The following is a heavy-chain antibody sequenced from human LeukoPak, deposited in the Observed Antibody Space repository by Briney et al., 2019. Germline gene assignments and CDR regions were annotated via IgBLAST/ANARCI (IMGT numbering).Heavy chain of an antibody. CDR3: ARAFNYYDSSACVR. D-gene: IGHD3-22*01. J-gene: IGHJ4*02. Sequence: GGSLSLSCAASGFTFSSYWMSWVRQAPGKGLEWVANIKQDGSEKYYVDSVKGRFTISRDNAKNSLYLQMNSLRAEDTAVYYCARAFNYYDSSACVRWGQGTLVTVSS. CDR1: GFTFSSYW. CDR2: IKQDGSEK. V-gene: IGHV3-7*01.